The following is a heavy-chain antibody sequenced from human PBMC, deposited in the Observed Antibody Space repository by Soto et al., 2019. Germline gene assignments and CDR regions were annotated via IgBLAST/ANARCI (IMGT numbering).Heavy chain of an antibody. Sequence: GGSLRLSCAASGFTFSSYGMYWVRQAPGKGLEWVAVISYDGSNKYYADSVKGRFTISRDNSKNTLYLQMNSLRAEDTAVYYCAKSTPSLGWGQGTLVTVSS. CDR1: GFTFSSYG. J-gene: IGHJ4*02. CDR3: AKSTPSLG. D-gene: IGHD3-16*01. CDR2: ISYDGSNK. V-gene: IGHV3-30*18.